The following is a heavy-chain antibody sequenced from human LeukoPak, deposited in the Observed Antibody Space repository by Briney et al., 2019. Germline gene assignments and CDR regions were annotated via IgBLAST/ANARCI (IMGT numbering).Heavy chain of an antibody. V-gene: IGHV3-21*01. CDR3: EREFRGTPYTGNDY. CDR2: ISSSSYI. CDR1: GFTFSSYS. Sequence: GGSLRLSCAASGFTFSSYSMNWVRQAPGKGLEWVSSISSSSYIYYADSVKGRFTISRDNAKNSLYLQMNSLRAEDTAVYYGEREFRGTPYTGNDYWCQGTLVTVCS. J-gene: IGHJ4*02. D-gene: IGHD3-10*01.